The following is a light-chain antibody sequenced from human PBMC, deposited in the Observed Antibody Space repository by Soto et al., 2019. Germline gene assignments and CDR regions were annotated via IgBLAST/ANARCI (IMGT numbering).Light chain of an antibody. V-gene: IGKV3-20*01. J-gene: IGKJ1*01. CDR1: QSVSNNY. Sequence: EIVLTHSPGTLSLSPGERPTLSCRASQSVSNNYLAWYQQNPGQAPRLLIYSASRRATGIPDRFSGSGSGTDFTLTISRLEPEDFAVYYCQQYGSSWTFGQGTKVDIK. CDR2: SAS. CDR3: QQYGSSWT.